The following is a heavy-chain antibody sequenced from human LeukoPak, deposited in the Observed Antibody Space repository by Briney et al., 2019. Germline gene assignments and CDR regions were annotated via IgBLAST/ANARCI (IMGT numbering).Heavy chain of an antibody. CDR3: AKELRGYSYGLRNNWFDP. Sequence: GGSLRLSCAASGFTFSSYGMHWVRQAPGKGLEWVAVISYDGSNKYYADSVKGRFTISRDNSKNTLYLQMNSLRAEDTAVYYCAKELRGYSYGLRNNWFDPWGQGTLVTVSS. D-gene: IGHD5-18*01. J-gene: IGHJ5*02. V-gene: IGHV3-30*18. CDR1: GFTFSSYG. CDR2: ISYDGSNK.